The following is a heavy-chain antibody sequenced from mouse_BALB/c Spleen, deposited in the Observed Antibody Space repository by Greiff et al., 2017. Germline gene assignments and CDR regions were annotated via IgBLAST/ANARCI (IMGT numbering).Heavy chain of an antibody. J-gene: IGHJ2*01. Sequence: EVKLMESGGGLVQPGGSLKLSCAASGFTFSSYGMSWVRQTPDKRLELVATINSNGGSTYYPDSVKGRFTISRDNAKNTLYLQMSSLKSEDTAMYYCARITTVVAPDYWGQGTTLTVSS. V-gene: IGHV5-6-3*01. CDR3: ARITTVVAPDY. CDR1: GFTFSSYG. CDR2: INSNGGST. D-gene: IGHD1-1*01.